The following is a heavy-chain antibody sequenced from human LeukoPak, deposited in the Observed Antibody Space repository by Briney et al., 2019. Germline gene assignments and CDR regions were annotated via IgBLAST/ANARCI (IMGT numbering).Heavy chain of an antibody. J-gene: IGHJ3*02. CDR1: GFTFTSSA. Sequence: VASVKVSCKAPGFTFTSSAVQWVRQARGQRLEWIGWIVVGSGNTNYAQKFQERVTITRNTSISTAYMELSSLRSEDTAVYYCARGRGTMIVVAISRSAFDIWGQGTMVTVSS. CDR2: IVVGSGNT. D-gene: IGHD3-22*01. CDR3: ARGRGTMIVVAISRSAFDI. V-gene: IGHV1-58*01.